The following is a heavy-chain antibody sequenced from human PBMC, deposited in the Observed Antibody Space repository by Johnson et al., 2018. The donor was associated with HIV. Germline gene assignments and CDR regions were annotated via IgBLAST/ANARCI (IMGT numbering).Heavy chain of an antibody. CDR3: AKVAVATAAGGVALDI. V-gene: IGHV3-11*04. Sequence: QVQPVESGGGLVKPGGSLRLSCAASGFTFSDYYMSWIRQAPGKGLEWVSYISSSGSTIYYADSVKGRFTISRDNSKNTLYLQMNSLRAEDTAVYYCAKVAVATAAGGVALDIWGPGTMVTVSS. J-gene: IGHJ3*02. D-gene: IGHD6-13*01. CDR2: ISSSGSTI. CDR1: GFTFSDYY.